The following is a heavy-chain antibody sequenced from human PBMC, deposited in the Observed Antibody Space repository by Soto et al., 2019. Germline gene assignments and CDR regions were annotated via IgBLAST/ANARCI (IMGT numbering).Heavy chain of an antibody. J-gene: IGHJ5*02. CDR1: GITFSSYG. V-gene: IGHV3-33*01. CDR3: ARAGTQYAEQVGWRDP. D-gene: IGHD2-8*01. Sequence: QMQVVESGGGVVQSGASLRLSCEAPGITFSSYGMHWVRQAPGKGLEWVAVIWYDGTVKHYADSVKGRFTISRDNSKNTLYLQMNSLRAEDTAVYSCARAGTQYAEQVGWRDPWGQGTLVTVSS. CDR2: IWYDGTVK.